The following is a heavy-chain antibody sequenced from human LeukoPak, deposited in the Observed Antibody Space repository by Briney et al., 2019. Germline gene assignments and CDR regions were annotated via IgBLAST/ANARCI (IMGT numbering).Heavy chain of an antibody. Sequence: GGSLRLSCAASGFTFSSYVMHWVRQAPGKGLEWVALISYDENKKYYADSVKGRFTISRDNSKNTLYLQMNSLREEDTAVYYCARVYSGSYNWFDPWGQGTLVTVSS. CDR3: ARVYSGSYNWFDP. D-gene: IGHD1-26*01. CDR2: ISYDENKK. V-gene: IGHV3-30-3*01. CDR1: GFTFSSYV. J-gene: IGHJ5*02.